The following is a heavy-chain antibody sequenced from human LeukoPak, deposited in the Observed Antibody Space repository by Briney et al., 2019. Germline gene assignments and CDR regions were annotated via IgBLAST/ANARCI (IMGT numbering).Heavy chain of an antibody. CDR3: ARDRYGGNSPRDFDY. Sequence: SETLSLTCTVSGGSISGYYWSWIRQPPGKGLEWIGYTYYSGSTNYNPSLNSRVTISVDTSKNQFSLNLSSVTAADTAVYYCARDRYGGNSPRDFDYWGQGTLVTVSS. CDR2: TYYSGST. J-gene: IGHJ4*02. V-gene: IGHV4-59*13. D-gene: IGHD4-23*01. CDR1: GGSISGYY.